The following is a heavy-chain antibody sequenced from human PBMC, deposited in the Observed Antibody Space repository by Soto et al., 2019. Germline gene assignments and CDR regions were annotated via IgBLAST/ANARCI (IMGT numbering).Heavy chain of an antibody. V-gene: IGHV1-69*01. CDR3: VRDRRIYYSDPHDEFVASDYEV. Sequence: QVQLIQSEAEVKKPGSSVRVSCTASGGIFGSHGFSWVRQAPGQRLAWVGGFIPIFRTLTYTEKFQARVRIVADESTNTVYLDLSSLTSEDTAVYYCVRDRRIYYSDPHDEFVASDYEVWGQGTMVSVSS. J-gene: IGHJ3*01. D-gene: IGHD3-22*01. CDR2: FIPIFRTL. CDR1: GGIFGSHG.